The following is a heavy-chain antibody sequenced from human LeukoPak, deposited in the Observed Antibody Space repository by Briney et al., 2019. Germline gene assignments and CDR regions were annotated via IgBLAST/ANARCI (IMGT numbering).Heavy chain of an antibody. Sequence: GRSLRLSCAASGFTFDDYAMHWVRQAPGKGLEWVSGISWNSGSIGYADSVKGRFTISRDNAKNSLYLQMKSLRAEDTALYYCAKDRSSSWPTGDAFDIWGQGTMVTVSS. CDR1: GFTFDDYA. D-gene: IGHD6-13*01. V-gene: IGHV3-9*01. CDR2: ISWNSGSI. CDR3: AKDRSSSWPTGDAFDI. J-gene: IGHJ3*02.